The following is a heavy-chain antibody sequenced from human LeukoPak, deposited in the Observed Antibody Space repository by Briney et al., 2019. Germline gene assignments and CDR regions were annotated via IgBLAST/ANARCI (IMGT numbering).Heavy chain of an antibody. V-gene: IGHV3-23*01. J-gene: IGHJ4*02. Sequence: GGSLRLSCAASGFTFSSYAMRWVRQAPGKGLELVPAITRRGGSTNYADNVQGRLTISRDISNSTVKLHLNSLRADDTAVYYCAEDKLIGVVDTLDYWGQGTLVTVSS. CDR2: ITRRGGST. CDR3: AEDKLIGVVDTLDY. CDR1: GFTFSSYA. D-gene: IGHD2-21*01.